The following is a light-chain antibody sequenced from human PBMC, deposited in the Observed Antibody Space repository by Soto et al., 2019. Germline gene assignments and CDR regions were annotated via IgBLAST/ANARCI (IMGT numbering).Light chain of an antibody. CDR2: WAS. CDR3: QQYNSYWT. J-gene: IGKJ1*01. Sequence: DIVITHAPDSLSLSLCGRATINCKSIQGVLYSSNNKNYLAWYQQKPGQSPKLLIYWASTRESGVPDRFSGSGSGTEFTLTISSLQPDDFATYYCQQYNSYWTFGQGTKVDIK. CDR1: QGVLYSSNNKNY. V-gene: IGKV4-1*01.